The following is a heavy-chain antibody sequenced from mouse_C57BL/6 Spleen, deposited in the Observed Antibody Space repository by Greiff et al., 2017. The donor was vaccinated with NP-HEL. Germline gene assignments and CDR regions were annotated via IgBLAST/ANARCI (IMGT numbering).Heavy chain of an antibody. J-gene: IGHJ3*01. CDR1: GYTFTSYW. V-gene: IGHV1-55*01. CDR3: ARRGGPSAWFAY. CDR2: IYPGSGST. D-gene: IGHD3-3*01. Sequence: QVQLQQPGAELVKPGASVKMSCKASGYTFTSYWITWVKQRPGQGLEWIGDIYPGSGSTNYNEKFTSKATLTVDTSSSTAYMQLSSLTSEDSAVYYCARRGGPSAWFAYWGQGTLVTVSA.